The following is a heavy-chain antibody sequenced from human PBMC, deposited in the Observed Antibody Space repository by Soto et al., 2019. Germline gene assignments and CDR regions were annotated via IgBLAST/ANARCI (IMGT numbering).Heavy chain of an antibody. Sequence: EVQLVESGGGLVQPGGSLRLSCAAPGMTFSNLRMHWVRQAPGKGLVWVSLISRDGSNTDYADSVKGRFTISRDNAKSTLYLQMNSLKVEETAVYYCSTRGGELPHRDYWGQGTLVTVSS. D-gene: IGHD1-26*01. J-gene: IGHJ4*02. CDR1: GMTFSNLR. V-gene: IGHV3-74*01. CDR2: ISRDGSNT. CDR3: STRGGELPHRDY.